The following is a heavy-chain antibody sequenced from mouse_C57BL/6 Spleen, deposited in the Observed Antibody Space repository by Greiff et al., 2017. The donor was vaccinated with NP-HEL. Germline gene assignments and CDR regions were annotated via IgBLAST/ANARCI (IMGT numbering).Heavy chain of an antibody. J-gene: IGHJ3*01. CDR2: IDPSDSET. Sequence: QVQLQQPGAELVRPGSSVKLSCKASGYTFTSYWMHWVKQRPIQGLEWIGNIDPSDSETHYNQKFKDKATLTVDKSSSTAYMQLSSLTSEDSAVYYCAKEGELGRPFAYWGQGTLVTVSA. CDR1: GYTFTSYW. V-gene: IGHV1-52*01. CDR3: AKEGELGRPFAY. D-gene: IGHD4-1*01.